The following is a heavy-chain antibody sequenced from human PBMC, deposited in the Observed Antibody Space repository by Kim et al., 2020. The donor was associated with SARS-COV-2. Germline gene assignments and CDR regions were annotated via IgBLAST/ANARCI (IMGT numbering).Heavy chain of an antibody. J-gene: IGHJ6*02. CDR2: ISWDRGSI. Sequence: GGSLRLSCAASGFTFDDCAIHWVRQGPGKGLEWVSGISWDRGSINYADSVKGRFTISRDNAKNSLYLRMNSLRPEDTALYYCAKDSWSPPHGLDVSCQG. CDR1: GFTFDDCA. CDR3: AKDSWSPPHGLDV. D-gene: IGHD2-15*01. V-gene: IGHV3-9*01.